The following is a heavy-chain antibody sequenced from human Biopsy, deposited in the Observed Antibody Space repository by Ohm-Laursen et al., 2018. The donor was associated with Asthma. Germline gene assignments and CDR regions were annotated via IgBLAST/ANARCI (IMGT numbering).Heavy chain of an antibody. Sequence: TQTLTLTSTFSGFSLKIGAVGVGWIRQPPGKAPECLAVIYWIDDKYYSPSLRNRLTVSKDTSRNRVVLAMTNMEPRDTATYFCARAIRLEDFLTGSFTPYFDNWGLGTLVSVS. V-gene: IGHV2-5*01. D-gene: IGHD3/OR15-3a*01. CDR2: IYWIDDK. CDR3: ARAIRLEDFLTGSFTPYFDN. CDR1: GFSLKIGAVG. J-gene: IGHJ4*01.